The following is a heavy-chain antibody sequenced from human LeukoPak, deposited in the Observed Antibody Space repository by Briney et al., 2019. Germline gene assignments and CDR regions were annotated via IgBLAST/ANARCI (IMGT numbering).Heavy chain of an antibody. CDR2: INPNSGDT. D-gene: IGHD6-19*01. V-gene: IGHV1-2*02. J-gene: IGHJ4*02. Sequence: ASVKVSCKTSGYTFTGYYMHWVRQAPGQGLEWMGWINPNSGDTNYAQKFQGRVTMTRDTSISTAYMELSRLRSDDTAVYYCARDKSGNSGWYSYFDYWGQGTLVTVSS. CDR3: ARDKSGNSGWYSYFDY. CDR1: GYTFTGYY.